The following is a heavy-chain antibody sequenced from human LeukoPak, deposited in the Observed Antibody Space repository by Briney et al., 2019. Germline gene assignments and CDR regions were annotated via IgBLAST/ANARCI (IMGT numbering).Heavy chain of an antibody. V-gene: IGHV4-39*01. D-gene: IGHD3-22*01. Sequence: PSETLSLTCTVSGGSISSSSYYWGWIRQPPGKGLEWIGSIYYSGSTYYNPSLKSRVTISVDTSKNQFSLKLSSVTAADTAVYYCARLGYDSSGYCPPLDYWGQGTLVTVSS. CDR3: ARLGYDSSGYCPPLDY. CDR1: GGSISSSSYY. J-gene: IGHJ4*02. CDR2: IYYSGST.